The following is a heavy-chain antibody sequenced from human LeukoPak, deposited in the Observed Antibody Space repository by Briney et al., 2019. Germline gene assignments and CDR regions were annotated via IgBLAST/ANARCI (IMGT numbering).Heavy chain of an antibody. Sequence: SETLSLTCAVSGGSISSGGYSWSWIRQPPGKGLEWIGYIYHSGSTYYNPSLKSRVTISVDRSKNQFSLKLSSVTAADTAVYYCARCAWYSSSWYFDYWGQGTLVTVSS. CDR2: IYHSGST. J-gene: IGHJ4*02. CDR1: GGSISSGGYS. D-gene: IGHD6-13*01. V-gene: IGHV4-30-2*01. CDR3: ARCAWYSSSWYFDY.